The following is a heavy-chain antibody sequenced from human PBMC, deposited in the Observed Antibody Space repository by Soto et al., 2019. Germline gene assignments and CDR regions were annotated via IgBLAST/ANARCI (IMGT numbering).Heavy chain of an antibody. J-gene: IGHJ6*02. CDR2: IKSKTDGGTT. D-gene: IGHD5-12*01. V-gene: IGHV3-15*01. CDR1: VFTFSNAW. Sequence: GGSLRLSCAASVFTFSNAWMSWVRQAPGKGLEWVGRIKSKTDGGTTDYAAPVEGRFTISRDDSKNTLYLQMNSLKTEDTAVYYCTTGRDGYNPYYYYGMDVWGQGTTVTVSS. CDR3: TTGRDGYNPYYYYGMDV.